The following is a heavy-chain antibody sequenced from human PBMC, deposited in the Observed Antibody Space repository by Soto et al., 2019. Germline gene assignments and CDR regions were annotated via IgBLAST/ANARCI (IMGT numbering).Heavy chain of an antibody. CDR2: ITSSGGST. J-gene: IGHJ4*02. D-gene: IGHD3-3*01. CDR1: GFTFSGYA. V-gene: IGHV3-23*01. CDR3: AKLGDFWDGYYYYFDY. Sequence: EVQLLESGGGLVQPGGSLRLSCAASGFTFSGYAISWVRQAPGKGLEWVSGITSSGGSTYYADSVKGRFTISRDNSRNTLYLQMNSLRAEDTALYYCAKLGDFWDGYYYYFDYWGQGTLVTVSS.